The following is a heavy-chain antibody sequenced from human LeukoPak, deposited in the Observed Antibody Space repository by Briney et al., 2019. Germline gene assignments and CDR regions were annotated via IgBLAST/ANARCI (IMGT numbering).Heavy chain of an antibody. Sequence: PSETLSLTCTVSGGSISSYYWSWIRQPAGKGLEWIGRIYTSGSNNYNPSLKSRVTMSVDTSKNQFSLKLSSVTAADTAVYYCAREIGSGRGYVWGSYRESSYNWFDPWGQGTLVTVSS. D-gene: IGHD3-16*02. CDR1: GGSISSYY. CDR3: AREIGSGRGYVWGSYRESSYNWFDP. J-gene: IGHJ5*02. V-gene: IGHV4-4*07. CDR2: IYTSGSN.